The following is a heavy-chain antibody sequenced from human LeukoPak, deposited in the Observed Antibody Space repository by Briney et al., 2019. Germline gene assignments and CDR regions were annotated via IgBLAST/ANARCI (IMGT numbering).Heavy chain of an antibody. V-gene: IGHV3-30-3*01. CDR3: AKDAYSSVSPRYFDY. J-gene: IGHJ4*02. Sequence: GGSLRLYCAASGFTFSTSAMNWVRQSPGKGLEWLAVISYDGSLKYYADSVKGRFTVSRDNSNSALYLQMNSLTTEDTALYFCAKDAYSSVSPRYFDYWGQGTLVTVSS. D-gene: IGHD5-18*01. CDR1: GFTFSTSA. CDR2: ISYDGSLK.